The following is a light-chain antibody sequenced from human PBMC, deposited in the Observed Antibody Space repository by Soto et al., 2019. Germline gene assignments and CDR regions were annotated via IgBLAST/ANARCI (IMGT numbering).Light chain of an antibody. CDR1: SSNIGSNT. CDR2: DNH. CDR3: ASWDDSLNGPV. Sequence: QTVVTQPPSVSAAPGQKVTISCSGSSSNIGSNTVTWYRHVPGTAPKVLIYDNHQRPSGVPDRFSGSKSGSSASLVIHGLQSEDEADFYCASWDDSLNGPVFGGGTKLTVL. V-gene: IGLV1-44*01. J-gene: IGLJ3*02.